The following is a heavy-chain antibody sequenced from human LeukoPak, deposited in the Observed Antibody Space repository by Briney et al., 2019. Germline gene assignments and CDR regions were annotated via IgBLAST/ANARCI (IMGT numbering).Heavy chain of an antibody. CDR1: GYTFTSYG. CDR3: ARDRYYDSWSGNYSYFDY. D-gene: IGHD3-3*01. Sequence: ASVKVSCKASGYTFTSYGISWVRQAPGQGLEWMGWISAYNGNTNYAQKPQGRVTMTTDTSTSTAYMELRSLSSDDTAVYYCARDRYYDSWSGNYSYFDYWGGEALVTASS. CDR2: ISAYNGNT. J-gene: IGHJ4*02. V-gene: IGHV1-18*01.